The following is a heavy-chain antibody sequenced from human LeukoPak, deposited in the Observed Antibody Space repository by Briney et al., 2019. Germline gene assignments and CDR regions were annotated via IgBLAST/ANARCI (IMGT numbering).Heavy chain of an antibody. D-gene: IGHD3-22*01. CDR3: ARANTDYYDSSGYDFDY. J-gene: IGHJ4*02. CDR2: IYYSGST. V-gene: IGHV4-59*01. CDR1: GDSISSYY. Sequence: PSETLSLTCSVPGDSISSYYWSWIRQPPGKGLEWIGYIYYSGSTNYNPSLKSRVTISVDTSKNQFSLKLSSVTAADTAVYYCARANTDYYDSSGYDFDYWGQGTLVTVSS.